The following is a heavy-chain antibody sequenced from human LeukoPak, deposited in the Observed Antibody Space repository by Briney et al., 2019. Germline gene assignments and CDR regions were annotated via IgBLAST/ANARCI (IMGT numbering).Heavy chain of an antibody. CDR1: RFTFSSYN. CDR2: ISSRSSTV. Sequence: GGSLRLSCAASRFTFSSYNMNWVRQASGKGLEWISYISSRSSTVYYADSVKGRFTISRDNAKNSLDLQMNRLRAEDTAVYFCARAFMAGVYYYGMDVWGQGTTVTVSS. J-gene: IGHJ6*02. CDR3: ARAFMAGVYYYGMDV. D-gene: IGHD6-19*01. V-gene: IGHV3-48*01.